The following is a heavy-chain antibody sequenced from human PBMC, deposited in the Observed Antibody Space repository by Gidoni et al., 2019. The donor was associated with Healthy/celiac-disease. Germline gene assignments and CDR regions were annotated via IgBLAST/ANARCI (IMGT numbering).Heavy chain of an antibody. CDR1: GGPISGSNW. CDR2: IYHSGRP. V-gene: IGHV4-4*02. D-gene: IGHD3-22*01. J-gene: IGHJ4*02. Sequence: QVQLQESGHGLEKPSRTLSLTCAVSGGPISGSNWGSCVRQPPGKGLAWSGEIYHSGRPNYNTSREIRATISVDKSKNQFSLKLSSVTAADTAVYYCARDYDSSGYFYFDYWGQGTLVTVSS. CDR3: ARDYDSSGYFYFDY.